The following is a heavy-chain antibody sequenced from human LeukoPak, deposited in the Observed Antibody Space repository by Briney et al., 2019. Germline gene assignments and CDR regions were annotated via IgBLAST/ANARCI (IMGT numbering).Heavy chain of an antibody. J-gene: IGHJ4*02. CDR1: GGSFSGYY. D-gene: IGHD5-18*01. CDR3: ARVGIQRRPIDY. V-gene: IGHV4-34*01. CDR2: INHSGST. Sequence: PSETLSLTCAVYGGSFSGYYWSWIRQPPGKGLEWIGEINHSGSTNYNPSLKSRVTISVDTSKNQFSLKLSSVTAADTAVYYCARVGIQRRPIDYWGQGTLVTVSS.